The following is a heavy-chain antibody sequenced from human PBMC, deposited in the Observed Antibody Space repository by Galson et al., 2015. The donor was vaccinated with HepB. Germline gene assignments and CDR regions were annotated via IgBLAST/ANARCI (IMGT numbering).Heavy chain of an antibody. CDR2: ISSSSSTI. V-gene: IGHV3-48*02. D-gene: IGHD3-16*01. Sequence: SLRLSCAAPGFTFSSYSMNWVRQAPGKGLEWVSYISSSSSTIYYADSVKGRFTISRDNAKNSLYLQMNSLRDEDTAVYYCARDRERVWGNGDYFDYWGQGTLVTVSS. CDR1: GFTFSSYS. J-gene: IGHJ4*02. CDR3: ARDRERVWGNGDYFDY.